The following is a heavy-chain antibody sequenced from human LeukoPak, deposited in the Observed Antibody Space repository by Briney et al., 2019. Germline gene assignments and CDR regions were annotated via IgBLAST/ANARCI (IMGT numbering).Heavy chain of an antibody. CDR2: ISNDGDT. CDR3: AGDKTTGGWYEFDY. V-gene: IGHV3-53*01. CDR1: GFTVSSNY. D-gene: IGHD6-19*01. J-gene: IGHJ4*02. Sequence: GGSLRLSCAASGFTVSSNYMSWVRQGPGKGLECVSVISNDGDTYYADSVKGRFTISRDTSKNTVSLQVNSLRAEDTAVYYCAGDKTTGGWYEFDYWGQGTLVTVSS.